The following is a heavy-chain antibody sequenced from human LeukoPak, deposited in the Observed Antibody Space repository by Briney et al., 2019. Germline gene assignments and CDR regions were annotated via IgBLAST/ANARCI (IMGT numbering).Heavy chain of an antibody. V-gene: IGHV1-2*02. CDR1: GYTFTDYH. Sequence: VASVKVSCKASGYTFTDYHMHWVRQAPGQGLEWMGWINPNSGDTNYAQKFQGRVTMTRDTSISTAYVELSSLRSDDTAVYYCARVAVEMASWFDPWGQGTLVTVSS. J-gene: IGHJ5*02. CDR2: INPNSGDT. D-gene: IGHD5-24*01. CDR3: ARVAVEMASWFDP.